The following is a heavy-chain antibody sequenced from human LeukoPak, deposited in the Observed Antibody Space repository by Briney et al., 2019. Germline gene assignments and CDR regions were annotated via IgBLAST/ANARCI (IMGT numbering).Heavy chain of an antibody. CDR1: GNYW. J-gene: IGHJ4*02. D-gene: IGHD5/OR15-5a*01. Sequence: GGSLRLSCAASGNYWMHWVRQAPGKGLVWVSHINSDGSWTSYADSVKGRFTISKDNAKNTVYLQMNSLRAEDTAVYYCVSVYETYWGRGTLVTVSS. CDR3: VSVYETY. CDR2: INSDGSWT. V-gene: IGHV3-74*01.